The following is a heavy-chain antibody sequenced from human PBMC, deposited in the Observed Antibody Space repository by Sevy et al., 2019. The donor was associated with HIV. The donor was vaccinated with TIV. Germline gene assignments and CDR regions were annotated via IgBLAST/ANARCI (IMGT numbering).Heavy chain of an antibody. Sequence: GGSLRLSCAASGFTFSAYAMTWVRQVPGKGLEWVSTISDSGGTTYYTDSVRGRFTISRDNSRNTLYLQMNSLRAEDTAVYFCAKDRPSDRTSGVDYWGQGTLVTVSS. J-gene: IGHJ4*02. D-gene: IGHD6-6*01. CDR1: GFTFSAYA. CDR3: AKDRPSDRTSGVDY. V-gene: IGHV3-23*01. CDR2: ISDSGGTT.